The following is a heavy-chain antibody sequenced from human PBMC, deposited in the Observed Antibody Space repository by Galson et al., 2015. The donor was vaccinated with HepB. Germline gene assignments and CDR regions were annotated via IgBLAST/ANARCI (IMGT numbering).Heavy chain of an antibody. J-gene: IGHJ4*02. CDR1: GFTFSGYN. V-gene: IGHV3-48*02. CDR3: TRGLWATAEIPETPFDY. Sequence: SLRLSCAASGFTFSGYNMNWVRQAPGRGLEWVAYISGSSGVTYYADSVKGRFTIYRDNAKDSLYLQMHSLRDEDTAVYYCTRGLWATAEIPETPFDYWGQGTLVTVSS. CDR2: ISGSSGVT. D-gene: IGHD4/OR15-4a*01.